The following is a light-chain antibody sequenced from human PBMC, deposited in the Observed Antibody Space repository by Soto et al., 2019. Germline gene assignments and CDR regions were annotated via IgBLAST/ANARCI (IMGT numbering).Light chain of an antibody. CDR2: DAS. CDR3: QQYNSWWT. CDR1: QSISSW. J-gene: IGKJ1*01. Sequence: DIQMTQSASTLSASVGDRVTITCRASQSISSWLAWYQQKPGKAPKLLIYDASSLESGVPSRFSGSGSGTEFTLTISSLQPDDFATYYCQQYNSWWTFGQGTKVDIK. V-gene: IGKV1-5*01.